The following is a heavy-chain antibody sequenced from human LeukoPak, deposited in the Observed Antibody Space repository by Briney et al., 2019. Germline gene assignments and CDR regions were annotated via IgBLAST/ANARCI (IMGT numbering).Heavy chain of an antibody. J-gene: IGHJ3*02. CDR1: GFTFSGSA. CDR3: ASFTGKYDAFDI. D-gene: IGHD3-10*01. Sequence: GGSLRLSCSASGFTFSGSAMHWVRQASGNGLEWVSSISSSSSYIYYADSVKGRFTISRDNAKNSLYLQMNSLRAEDTAVYYCASFTGKYDAFDIWGQGTMVTVSS. CDR2: ISSSSSYI. V-gene: IGHV3-21*01.